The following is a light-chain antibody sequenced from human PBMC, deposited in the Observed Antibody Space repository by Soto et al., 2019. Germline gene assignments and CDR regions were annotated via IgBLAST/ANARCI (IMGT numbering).Light chain of an antibody. CDR2: GAS. Sequence: EIVLTQSPGTLSFSPGERATLSCRASQSVSSSYLAWYQQKPGQAPRLLIYGASSRATGIPDRFSGSGSGTDFTLTISSLEPEDSAIYYCQQRANWPGTFGQGTKVDIK. CDR3: QQRANWPGT. CDR1: QSVSSSY. J-gene: IGKJ1*01. V-gene: IGKV3D-20*02.